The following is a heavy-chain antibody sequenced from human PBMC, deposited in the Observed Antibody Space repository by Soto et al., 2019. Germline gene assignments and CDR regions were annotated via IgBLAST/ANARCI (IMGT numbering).Heavy chain of an antibody. CDR1: GFSLSTSGVN. CDR3: ANRIDDASPFDF. V-gene: IGHV2-5*02. D-gene: IGHD3-16*01. CDR2: IYWDDDK. J-gene: IGHJ4*02. Sequence: QITLKESGPTLVKPTQTLTLTCTCSGFSLSTSGVNVGWIRQPPGKALDWLALIYWDDDKRYSPYLKSRRTATKDTARNQVVLTMSKIDPVATATYFCANRIDDASPFDFWGQGTLVTVCS.